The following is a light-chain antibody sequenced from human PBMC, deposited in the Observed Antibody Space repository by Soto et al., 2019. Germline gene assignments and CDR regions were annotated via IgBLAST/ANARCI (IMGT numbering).Light chain of an antibody. CDR3: SSYTSSSPCV. J-gene: IGLJ1*01. Sequence: QSALTQPASVSGSPGQSITISCTGASSDIGGYNSVSWYQQHPGKAPKLMIYEVSNRPSGVSNRFSGSKSGNTASLTISGLQAEDEADYYCSSYTSSSPCVFGTGTKAPS. CDR1: SSDIGGYNS. V-gene: IGLV2-14*01. CDR2: EVS.